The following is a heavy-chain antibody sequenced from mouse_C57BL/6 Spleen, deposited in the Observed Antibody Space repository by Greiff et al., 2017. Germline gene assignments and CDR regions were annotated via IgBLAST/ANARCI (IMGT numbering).Heavy chain of an antibody. CDR3: ARSSDYGAEGYFDV. CDR2: IDPSDSYT. Sequence: VQLQQPGAELVMPGASVKLSCKASGYTFTSYWMHWVKQRPGQGLEWIGEIDPSDSYTNYNQKFKGKSTLTVDKSSSTAYMQLSSLTSEDSAVYYCARSSDYGAEGYFDVWGTGTTVTVSS. J-gene: IGHJ1*03. D-gene: IGHD2-4*01. CDR1: GYTFTSYW. V-gene: IGHV1-69*01.